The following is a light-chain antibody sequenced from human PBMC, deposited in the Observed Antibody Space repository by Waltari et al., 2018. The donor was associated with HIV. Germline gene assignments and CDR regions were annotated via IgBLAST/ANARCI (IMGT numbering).Light chain of an antibody. CDR1: RCVSGSY. CDR2: GAS. J-gene: IGKJ2*01. V-gene: IGKV3-20*01. Sequence: IVLTQSPGTLSLSPGERATLSCRASRCVSGSYLAWYQHKPGQAPRLLLYGASHRATGIPDRFSGSGSGTDFTLTSSSLEPEDCAVYYCQHYGGSPYTFGQGTKLEIK. CDR3: QHYGGSPYT.